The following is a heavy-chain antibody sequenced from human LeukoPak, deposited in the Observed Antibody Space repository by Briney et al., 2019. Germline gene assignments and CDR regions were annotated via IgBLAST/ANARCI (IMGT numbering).Heavy chain of an antibody. CDR3: ARGNRRWGFSYYYYGMDV. D-gene: IGHD4-23*01. Sequence: GGSLRLSCAASGFTFSGYWMHWVRQVPGKGLEWVSVIYSGGSTYYADSVKGRFTISRHNSKNTLYLQMNSLRAEDTAVYYCARGNRRWGFSYYYYGMDVWGQGTTVTVSS. J-gene: IGHJ6*02. CDR2: IYSGGST. CDR1: GFTFSGYW. V-gene: IGHV3-53*04.